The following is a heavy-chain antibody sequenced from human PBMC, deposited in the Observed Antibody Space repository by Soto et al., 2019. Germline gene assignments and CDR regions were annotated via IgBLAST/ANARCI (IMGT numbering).Heavy chain of an antibody. CDR3: AKLTAA. CDR2: ITSSGGGT. D-gene: IGHD6-13*01. CDR1: GFTFSAYV. Sequence: EVEVLESGGGLVQPGGSVRLSCAASGFTFSAYVMSWVRQAPGKGLEWVSSITSSGGGTYYADSVKGRFTVSRDNSKNTVYLQMNILRDEDTAVYYCAKLTAAWGQGTLVTVSS. J-gene: IGHJ4*02. V-gene: IGHV3-23*01.